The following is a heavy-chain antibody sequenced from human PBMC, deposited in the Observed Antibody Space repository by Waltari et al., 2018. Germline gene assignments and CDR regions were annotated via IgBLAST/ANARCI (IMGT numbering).Heavy chain of an antibody. CDR3: ARTNRVGGGYYFDY. V-gene: IGHV3-53*01. J-gene: IGHJ4*02. CDR1: GLTISNNY. Sequence: EVQLVESGGGLIQPGGSLRLSCAASGLTISNNYMAWVRQAPGRGLEWVSFVYIGGSTYYADSVNGRFSISRDSSKNTLYLQMNSLRAEDTAVYYCARTNRVGGGYYFDYWGQGTLVIVSS. D-gene: IGHD1-26*01. CDR2: VYIGGST.